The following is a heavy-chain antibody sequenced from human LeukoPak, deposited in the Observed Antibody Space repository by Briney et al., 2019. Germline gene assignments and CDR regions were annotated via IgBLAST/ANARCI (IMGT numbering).Heavy chain of an antibody. CDR3: ARDVAVLRFLEWLNSFDP. Sequence: PGGSLRLSCAASGFTFSDYYMSWLRQAPWKGLEWVSYISSSGSTIYYADSVKGRFTISRDNAKNSLYLQMNSLRAEDTAVYYCARDVAVLRFLEWLNSFDPWGQGTLVTVSS. V-gene: IGHV3-11*04. CDR2: ISSSGSTI. D-gene: IGHD3-3*01. J-gene: IGHJ5*02. CDR1: GFTFSDYY.